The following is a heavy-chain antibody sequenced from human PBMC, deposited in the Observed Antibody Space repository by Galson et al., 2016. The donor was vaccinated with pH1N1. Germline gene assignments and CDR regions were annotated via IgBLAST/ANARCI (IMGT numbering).Heavy chain of an antibody. V-gene: IGHV1-46*03. CDR2: INPTDGNT. J-gene: IGHJ4*02. CDR1: GYSLTTYY. D-gene: IGHD3-10*01. CDR3: SRGVRKHASSGLDY. Sequence: SVKVSCKASGYSLTTYYIHWVRQAPGQGLELMGVINPTDGNTDYAQKFQDRVTMTWDMSTSTAYMDLGSLRSEDTAVYFRSRGVRKHASSGLDYWGQGTLVTVSS.